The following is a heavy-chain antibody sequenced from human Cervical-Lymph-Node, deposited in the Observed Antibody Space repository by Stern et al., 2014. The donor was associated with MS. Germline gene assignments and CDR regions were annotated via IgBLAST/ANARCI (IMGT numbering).Heavy chain of an antibody. CDR3: ARDGWPNNVAVMDV. CDR2: LYHSGNT. Sequence: QLQLQESGPGLVKPSGTLSLTCAASGGSISDSNWWRWGRQPPGKGAEWSGELYHSGNTNYTPSLKSRVTLSVDKSNNQLPLILSSMAAADTAVYYCARDGWPNNVAVMDVWGQGTTVTVSS. J-gene: IGHJ6*02. D-gene: IGHD2-15*01. CDR1: GGSISDSNW. V-gene: IGHV4-4*02.